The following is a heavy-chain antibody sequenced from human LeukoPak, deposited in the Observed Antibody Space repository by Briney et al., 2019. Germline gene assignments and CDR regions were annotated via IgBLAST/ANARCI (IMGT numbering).Heavy chain of an antibody. CDR3: ARVAYCGGNCYLANDAFDI. CDR1: GGSISSYY. CDR2: IYYSGST. J-gene: IGHJ3*02. Sequence: PSETLSLTCTVSGGSISSYYWSWIRQPPGKGLEWIGYIYYSGSTNYNPSLKSRVTISVDTSKNQFSLKLSSVTAADTAVYYCARVAYCGGNCYLANDAFDIWGQGTMVTVSS. V-gene: IGHV4-59*01. D-gene: IGHD2-21*02.